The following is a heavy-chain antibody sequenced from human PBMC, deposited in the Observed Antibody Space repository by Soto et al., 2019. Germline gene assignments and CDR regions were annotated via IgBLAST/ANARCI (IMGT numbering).Heavy chain of an antibody. CDR3: AKPCSGGSCYGDY. J-gene: IGHJ4*02. CDR1: GFTFSSYA. Sequence: EVQLLESGGGLVQPGGSLRLSCAASGFTFSSYAMSWVRQAPGKGLAWVSAISGSGGSTYYADSVKGRFTISRDNSKNTLYLQMNSLRAEDTAVYYCAKPCSGGSCYGDYWGQGTLVTVSS. CDR2: ISGSGGST. V-gene: IGHV3-23*01. D-gene: IGHD2-15*01.